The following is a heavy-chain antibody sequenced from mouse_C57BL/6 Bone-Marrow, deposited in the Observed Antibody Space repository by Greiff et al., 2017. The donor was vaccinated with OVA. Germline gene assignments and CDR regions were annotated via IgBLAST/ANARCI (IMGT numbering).Heavy chain of an antibody. V-gene: IGHV5-4*03. CDR1: GFTFSSYA. CDR2: ISDGGSYT. Sequence: DVMLVESGGGLVKPGGSLKLSCAASGFTFSSYAMSWVRQTPEKRLEWVATISDGGSYTYYPDNVKGRFTISRDNAKNNLYLQMSHLKSEDTAVYYWARGATVVAPDYWGQGTTLTVSS. D-gene: IGHD1-1*01. CDR3: ARGATVVAPDY. J-gene: IGHJ2*01.